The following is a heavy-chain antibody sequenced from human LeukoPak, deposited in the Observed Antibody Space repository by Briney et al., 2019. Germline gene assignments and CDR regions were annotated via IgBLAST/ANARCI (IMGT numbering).Heavy chain of an antibody. Sequence: GGSLRLSCAASGFTFSSYAMRWARQAPGGGLEWVSAISGSGGSTYYADSVKGRPTISRDNSKNTLYLQMNSLRAEDTAVYYSAKDVVPATIRAFDYWGQGTLVTVSS. CDR3: AKDVVPATIRAFDY. CDR1: GFTFSSYA. J-gene: IGHJ4*02. D-gene: IGHD2-2*02. CDR2: ISGSGGST. V-gene: IGHV3-23*01.